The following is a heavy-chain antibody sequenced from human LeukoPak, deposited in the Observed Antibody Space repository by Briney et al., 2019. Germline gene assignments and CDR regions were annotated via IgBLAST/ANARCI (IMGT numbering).Heavy chain of an antibody. Sequence: ASVKVSCKASGYTFTSYGVSWVRQAPEQGLEWMGWISAYNGNTNYAQKLQGRVTMTTDTSTSTAYMELRSLRSDDTAVYYCASRWYTTGTTDAFDIWGQGTMVTVSS. J-gene: IGHJ3*02. D-gene: IGHD1-1*01. CDR1: GYTFTSYG. CDR2: ISAYNGNT. V-gene: IGHV1-18*01. CDR3: ASRWYTTGTTDAFDI.